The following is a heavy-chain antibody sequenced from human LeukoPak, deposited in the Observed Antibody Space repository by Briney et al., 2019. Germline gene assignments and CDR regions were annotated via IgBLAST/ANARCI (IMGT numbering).Heavy chain of an antibody. D-gene: IGHD3-10*01. V-gene: IGHV3-23*01. CDR1: GFTFSSYG. CDR3: AKSELAGDYYYYYMDV. J-gene: IGHJ6*03. Sequence: GGSLRLSCAASGFTFSSYGMSWVRQAPGKGLEWVSAISGSGGSTYYADSVKGRFTISRDNSKNTLYLQMNSLRAEDTAVYYYAKSELAGDYYYYYMDVWGKGTTVTISS. CDR2: ISGSGGST.